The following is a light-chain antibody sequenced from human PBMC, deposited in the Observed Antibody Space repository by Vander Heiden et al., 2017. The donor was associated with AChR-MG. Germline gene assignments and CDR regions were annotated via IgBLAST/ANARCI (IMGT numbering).Light chain of an antibody. CDR1: QDISNY. V-gene: IGKV1-33*01. J-gene: IGKJ4*01. CDR2: DAS. CDR3: QQDDNLPPT. Sequence: DIHMTPPPSSLSASVGDRVTITCQASQDISNYLNWYQQKPGKAPKLLIYDASNLERGVPSRFSGSGSGTDFTFTISSLQPEDIATYYCQQDDNLPPTFGGGTKVEIK.